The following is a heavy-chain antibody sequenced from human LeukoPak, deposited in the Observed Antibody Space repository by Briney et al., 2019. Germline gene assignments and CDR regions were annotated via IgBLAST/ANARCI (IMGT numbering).Heavy chain of an antibody. D-gene: IGHD5-12*01. J-gene: IGHJ4*02. CDR1: GASISITSFY. V-gene: IGHV4-61*01. CDR3: ASDRWGGSGYDLSH. Sequence: KPSETLSLTCNVPGASISITSFYWSWIRQSPGKGLEWIGYIYYTGTTNYNPSLKSRVTISVDTSKNQFSLKLNSVTAADTAVYYCASDRWGGSGYDLSHWGQGILVTVSS. CDR2: IYYTGTT.